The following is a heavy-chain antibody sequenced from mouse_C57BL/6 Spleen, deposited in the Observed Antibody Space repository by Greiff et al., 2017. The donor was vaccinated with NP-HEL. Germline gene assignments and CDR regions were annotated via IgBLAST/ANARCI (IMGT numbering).Heavy chain of an antibody. CDR3: ARHGAVTGRFDY. CDR2: FYPGSGST. D-gene: IGHD4-1*01. CDR1: GYTFTEYT. Sequence: QVQLQQSGAELVKPGASVKLSCKASGYTFTEYTIHWVKQRSGQGLEWIGWFYPGSGSTKYNEKFKDKATLTADKSSSTAYMELSRMTSEDSAVYFYARHGAVTGRFDYWGQGTTLTVSS. J-gene: IGHJ2*01. V-gene: IGHV1-62-2*01.